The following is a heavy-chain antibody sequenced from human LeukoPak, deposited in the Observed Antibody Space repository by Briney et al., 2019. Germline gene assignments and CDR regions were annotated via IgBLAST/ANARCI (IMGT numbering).Heavy chain of an antibody. CDR2: ISYDGSNK. Sequence: GGSLRLSCAASGFTFSSYAMHWVRQAPGKGLEWVAVISYDGSNKYYADSVKGRFTISRDNSKNTLYLQMNSLRAEDTAVYYCAKDQAAELRYFDWPAGGMDVWGQGTTVTVSS. V-gene: IGHV3-30-3*01. J-gene: IGHJ6*02. CDR1: GFTFSSYA. CDR3: AKDQAAELRYFDWPAGGMDV. D-gene: IGHD3-9*01.